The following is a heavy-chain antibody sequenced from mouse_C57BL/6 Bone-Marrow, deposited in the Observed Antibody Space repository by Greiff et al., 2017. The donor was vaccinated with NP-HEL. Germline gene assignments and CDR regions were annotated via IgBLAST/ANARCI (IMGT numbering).Heavy chain of an antibody. CDR1: GYAFSSYW. CDR3: ATDGYYVFDY. CDR2: IYPGDGDT. V-gene: IGHV1-80*01. Sequence: LEESGAELVKPGASVKISCKASGYAFSSYWMNWVKQRPGKGLEWIGQIYPGDGDTNYNGKFKGKATLTADKSSSTAYMQLSSLTSEDSAVYFCATDGYYVFDYWGQGTTLTVSS. D-gene: IGHD2-3*01. J-gene: IGHJ2*01.